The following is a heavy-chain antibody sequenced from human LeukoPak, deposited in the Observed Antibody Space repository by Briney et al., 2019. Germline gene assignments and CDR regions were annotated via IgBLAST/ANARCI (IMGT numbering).Heavy chain of an antibody. CDR1: GGSISSYY. V-gene: IGHV4-4*07. D-gene: IGHD6-6*01. CDR2: IYTSGST. Sequence: SETLSLTCTVSGGSISSYYWSWIRQPAGKGLEWIGRIYTSGSTNYNPSLKSRVTMSVDTSKNQFSLKLSSVTAADTAVYYCARDRFSIAARPSYYYHYMDVWGKGTTVTVSS. CDR3: ARDRFSIAARPSYYYHYMDV. J-gene: IGHJ6*03.